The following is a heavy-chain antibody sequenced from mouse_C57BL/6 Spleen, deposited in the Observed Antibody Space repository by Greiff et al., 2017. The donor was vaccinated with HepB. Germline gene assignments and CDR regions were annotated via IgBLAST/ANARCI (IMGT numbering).Heavy chain of an antibody. D-gene: IGHD1-1*01. V-gene: IGHV1-82*01. Sequence: VQGVESGPELVKPGASVKISCKASGYAFSSSWMNWVKQRPGKGLEWIGRIYPGDGDTNYNGKFKGKATLTADKSSSTAYMQLSSLTSEDSAVYFCAREDYGSTLFAYWGQGTLVTVSA. CDR2: IYPGDGDT. CDR3: AREDYGSTLFAY. J-gene: IGHJ3*01. CDR1: GYAFSSSW.